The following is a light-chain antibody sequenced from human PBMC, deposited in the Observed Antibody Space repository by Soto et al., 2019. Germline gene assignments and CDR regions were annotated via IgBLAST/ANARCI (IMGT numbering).Light chain of an antibody. CDR2: EVS. Sequence: QSALTQPASVSGSPGQSITISCTGTSSDVGGYKYVSWYQQHPGKAPKLMIYEVSNRPSGVSNRFSGSKSGNTASLTISGLQADDEADYYCCLYIGATTYVFGTG. V-gene: IGLV2-14*01. CDR3: CLYIGATTYV. J-gene: IGLJ1*01. CDR1: SSDVGGYKY.